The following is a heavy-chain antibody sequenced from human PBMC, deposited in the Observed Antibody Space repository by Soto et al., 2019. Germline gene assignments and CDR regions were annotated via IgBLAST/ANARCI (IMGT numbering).Heavy chain of an antibody. CDR2: INAGNGNT. J-gene: IGHJ3*02. D-gene: IGHD6-13*01. Sequence: ASVKVSCKASGYTFTSYAMHWVRQAPGQRLEWMGWINAGNGNTKYSQKFQGRVTITRDTSASTAYMELSSLRSEDTAVYCCARTHSIRWPRDAFDIWGQGTLVTVSS. CDR1: GYTFTSYA. V-gene: IGHV1-3*01. CDR3: ARTHSIRWPRDAFDI.